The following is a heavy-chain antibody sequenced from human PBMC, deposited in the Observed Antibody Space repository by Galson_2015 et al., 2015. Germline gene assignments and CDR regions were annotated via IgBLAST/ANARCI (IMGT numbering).Heavy chain of an antibody. V-gene: IGHV7-4-1*02. J-gene: IGHJ4*02. CDR3: ARTSSSGWYTDY. Sequence: SVKVSCKASGYILNGYSLNWVRQAPGQGLEWMGWINGNNGKPTYAQGFTGRFVFSLDTSVSTAYLQITSLKPEDTAVYSCARTSSSGWYTDYWGQGTLVTVSS. CDR2: INGNNGKP. D-gene: IGHD6-19*01. CDR1: GYILNGYS.